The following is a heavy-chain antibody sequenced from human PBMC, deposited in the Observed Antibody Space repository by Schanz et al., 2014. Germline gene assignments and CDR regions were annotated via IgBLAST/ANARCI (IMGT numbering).Heavy chain of an antibody. D-gene: IGHD3-22*01. CDR2: IWYDGSNE. CDR1: GFTFSNHG. V-gene: IGHV3-33*06. Sequence: QVQLVESGGGVVQPGRSLRLSCAASGFTFSNHGMHWVRQSPGKGLEWVALIWYDGSNEYYADSVKGRFTISRDNSKNTLYLQMNSLRAEDTAIYFCAKDAAYYDSVIFPDHWGQGTLVTVSS. J-gene: IGHJ4*02. CDR3: AKDAAYYDSVIFPDH.